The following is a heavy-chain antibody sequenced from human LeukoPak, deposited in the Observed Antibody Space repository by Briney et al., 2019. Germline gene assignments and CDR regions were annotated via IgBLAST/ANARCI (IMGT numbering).Heavy chain of an antibody. Sequence: GGSLRLSCAASGFTFSTHWMHGVRQAPGKGLVWVSRINTDGSSTSYADSVKGRFTISRDNTKNTLYLQMNSLRAEDTALYYCATARPISDYYMDVWGKGTTVTVSS. CDR3: ATARPISDYYMDV. CDR2: INTDGSST. CDR1: GFTFSTHW. V-gene: IGHV3-74*01. J-gene: IGHJ6*03.